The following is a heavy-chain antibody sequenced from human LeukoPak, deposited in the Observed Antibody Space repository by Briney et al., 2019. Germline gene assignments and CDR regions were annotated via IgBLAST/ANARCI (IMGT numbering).Heavy chain of an antibody. Sequence: SETLSLTCTVSGGSISSSSYYWGWLRQPPGTGLEWIGSIYYSGSTYYNPSLKSRVTISVETSKNKFSLKLNAVTASDTAVYYCARHVSGSCYYLDYWGQGILVTVSS. V-gene: IGHV4-39*01. J-gene: IGHJ4*02. CDR3: ARHVSGSCYYLDY. CDR1: GGSISSSSYY. D-gene: IGHD1-26*01. CDR2: IYYSGST.